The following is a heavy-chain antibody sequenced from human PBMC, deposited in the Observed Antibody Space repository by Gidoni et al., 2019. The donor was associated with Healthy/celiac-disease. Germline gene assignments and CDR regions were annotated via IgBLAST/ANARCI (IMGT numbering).Heavy chain of an antibody. CDR2: IRGSGGST. CDR1: GFPFSSYA. J-gene: IGHJ4*02. Sequence: EVQLLASGGGLVQPGGSLRLYCAASGFPFSSYAMSWVRQAPGKGLEWVSAIRGSGGSTYYADSVKGRFTISRDNSKNTLYLQMNSLRAEDTAVYYCAIRGWFGEFYYFDYWGQGTLVTVSS. D-gene: IGHD3-10*01. CDR3: AIRGWFGEFYYFDY. V-gene: IGHV3-23*01.